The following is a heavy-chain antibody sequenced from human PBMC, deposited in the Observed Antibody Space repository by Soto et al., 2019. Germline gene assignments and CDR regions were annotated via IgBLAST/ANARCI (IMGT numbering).Heavy chain of an antibody. Sequence: SEALSLTCTVSGGSISRGDYYWSWIRQPPGKGLEWIGYIYYSGSTYYNPSLKSRVTISVDTSKNQFSLKLSSVTAADTAVYYCARDRIRNDSSGYSPENWFDPWGQGTLVTVSS. CDR1: GGSISRGDYY. J-gene: IGHJ5*02. D-gene: IGHD3-22*01. CDR2: IYYSGST. V-gene: IGHV4-30-4*01. CDR3: ARDRIRNDSSGYSPENWFDP.